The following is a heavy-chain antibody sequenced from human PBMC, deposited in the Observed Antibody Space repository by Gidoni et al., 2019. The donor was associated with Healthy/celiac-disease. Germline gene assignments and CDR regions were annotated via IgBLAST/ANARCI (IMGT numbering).Heavy chain of an antibody. D-gene: IGHD6-19*01. CDR2: SSAYNGNT. CDR1: GSRFPSYG. CDR3: ASGVRAEAVAGEWDY. J-gene: IGHJ4*02. Sequence: QVQLVQSGAEVKKPGASVTVSCKASGSRFPSYGFRWVRQVPGQGLEWMGWSSAYNGNTNYAQKLQGRVTMTIDTSTSTAYMELGSLGSDDTAVYLCASGVRAEAVAGEWDYWGQGTLVTVSS. V-gene: IGHV1-18*01.